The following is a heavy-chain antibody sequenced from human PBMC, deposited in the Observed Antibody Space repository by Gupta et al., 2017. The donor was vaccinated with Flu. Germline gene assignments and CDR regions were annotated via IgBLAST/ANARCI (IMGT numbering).Heavy chain of an antibody. CDR2: ITESGGST. CDR1: GFSFNSYA. CDR3: ARSYDTSGYSNWFDP. Sequence: EVQLLESGGGLVQPGGSLTLSCAASGFSFNSYAMSWVRQAPGKGLEWVSAITESGGSTYYADSVKGRFTISRDNSKNTLYLQMNSLRAEDTAVHYCARSYDTSGYSNWFDPWGQGNLVTVSS. J-gene: IGHJ5*02. V-gene: IGHV3-23*01. D-gene: IGHD3-22*01.